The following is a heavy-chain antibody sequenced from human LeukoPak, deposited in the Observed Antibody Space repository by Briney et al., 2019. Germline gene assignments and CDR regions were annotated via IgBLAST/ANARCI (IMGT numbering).Heavy chain of an antibody. CDR1: GFTVSDHY. CDR2: IRKKCDRYTT. V-gene: IGHV3-72*01. D-gene: IGHD2-15*01. Sequence: GGSLRLSCVASGFTVSDHYLDWVRQAPGEGLERVGLIRKKCDRYTTEYAASVKGRFTISRDDSTNSVYLQMSSLKSEDTAVYYCADIGGGGSNTRWGEGTVVTVSS. J-gene: IGHJ1*01. CDR3: ADIGGGGSNTR.